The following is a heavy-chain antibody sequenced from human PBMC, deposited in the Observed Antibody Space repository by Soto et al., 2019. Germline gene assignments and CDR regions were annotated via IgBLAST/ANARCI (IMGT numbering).Heavy chain of an antibody. J-gene: IGHJ6*02. D-gene: IGHD7-27*01. CDR3: VRPRPSGENYGMDV. CDR1: GFTVSHYY. V-gene: IGHV3-53*01. Sequence: GGSLRLSCVASGFTVSHYYMAWVRQAPEMGLEWVSILYTAGTTYYADSVKGRFTIARDSSKNTLFLQMASLRAEDTAVYYCVRPRPSGENYGMDVWGQGTTVTVSS. CDR2: LYTAGTT.